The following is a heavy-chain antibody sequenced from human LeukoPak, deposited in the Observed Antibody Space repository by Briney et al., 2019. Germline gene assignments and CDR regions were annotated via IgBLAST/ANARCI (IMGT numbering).Heavy chain of an antibody. CDR2: IYTSGST. D-gene: IGHD3-10*01. CDR1: GGSMSSYY. V-gene: IGHV4-4*07. Sequence: PSETLSLTCSVSGGSMSSYYWSWLRQPAGKGLEWIGRIYTSGSTDYNPSLKSRVTMSVDTSKNQFSLRLNSVTAADTAVYYCARPILGSGSYLDYWGQGTLVTVSS. CDR3: ARPILGSGSYLDY. J-gene: IGHJ4*02.